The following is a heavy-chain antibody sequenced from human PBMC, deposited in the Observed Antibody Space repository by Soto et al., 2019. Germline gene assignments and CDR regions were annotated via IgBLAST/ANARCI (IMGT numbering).Heavy chain of an antibody. J-gene: IGHJ4*02. Sequence: EVQLVESGGGLVQPGGSLKLSCAASGFTFSGSAMHWVRQASGKGLEWVGRIRSKANSYATAYAASVKGRFTISRDDSKNTAYLQMNSLKTEDTAVYYCTSLVGATAYWGQGTLVTVSS. CDR3: TSLVGATAY. CDR2: IRSKANSYAT. V-gene: IGHV3-73*01. CDR1: GFTFSGSA. D-gene: IGHD1-26*01.